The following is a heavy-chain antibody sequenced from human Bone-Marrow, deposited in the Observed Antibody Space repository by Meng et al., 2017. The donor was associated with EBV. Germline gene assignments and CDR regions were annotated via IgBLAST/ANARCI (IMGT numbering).Heavy chain of an antibody. D-gene: IGHD3-10*01. V-gene: IGHV3-30*18. CDR3: AKAGRVTWLDPRSALGY. Sequence: QEQLVESGGGVVQPGRSLRLSCSASGFAFNRNAMHWVRQAPGKGLEWVAAISYDGNNKDYVDSVKGRFTISRDNSENTLHLHMSSLRDDDTAVYYCAKAGRVTWLDPRSALGYWGPGTLVTVSS. CDR1: GFAFNRNA. CDR2: ISYDGNNK. J-gene: IGHJ4*02.